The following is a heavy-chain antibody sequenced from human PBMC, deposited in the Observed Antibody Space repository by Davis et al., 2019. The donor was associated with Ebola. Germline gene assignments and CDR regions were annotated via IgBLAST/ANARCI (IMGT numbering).Heavy chain of an antibody. V-gene: IGHV4-34*01. CDR2: INHSGST. Sequence: SETLSLTCAVYGGSFSGYYWSWIRQPPGKGLEWIGEINHSGSTNYNPSLKSRVTMSVDTSKNQFSLKLSSVTAADTAVYYCAREGRVPYGSGSLEFDYWGQGTLVTVSS. D-gene: IGHD3-10*01. CDR3: AREGRVPYGSGSLEFDY. CDR1: GGSFSGYY. J-gene: IGHJ4*02.